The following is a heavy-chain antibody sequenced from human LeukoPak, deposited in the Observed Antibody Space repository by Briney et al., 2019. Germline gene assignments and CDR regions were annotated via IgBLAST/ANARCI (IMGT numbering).Heavy chain of an antibody. J-gene: IGHJ6*02. D-gene: IGHD3-3*01. V-gene: IGHV1-18*01. CDR3: ARDRHPYYDFWSGYYTALTTKYYYYGMDV. CDR1: GYTFTSYG. Sequence: ASVKVSCKASGYTFTSYGISWVRQAPGQGLEWMGWISAYNGNTNYAQKLQGRVTMTTDTSTSTAYMELRSLRSEDTAVYYCARDRHPYYDFWSGYYTALTTKYYYYGMDVWGQGTTVTVSS. CDR2: ISAYNGNT.